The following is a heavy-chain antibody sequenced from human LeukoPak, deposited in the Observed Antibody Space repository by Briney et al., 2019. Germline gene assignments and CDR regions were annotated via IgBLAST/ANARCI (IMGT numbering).Heavy chain of an antibody. V-gene: IGHV3-23*01. D-gene: IGHD4-11*01. J-gene: IGHJ4*02. CDR1: GFTVSSNY. CDR3: AKARFTVTNYFDY. Sequence: PGGSLRLSCAASGFTVSSNYMSWVRQAPGKGLEWVSAISGSGGSTYYADSVKGRFTISRDNSKNTLYLQMNSLRAEDTAVYYCAKARFTVTNYFDYWGQGTLVTVSS. CDR2: ISGSGGST.